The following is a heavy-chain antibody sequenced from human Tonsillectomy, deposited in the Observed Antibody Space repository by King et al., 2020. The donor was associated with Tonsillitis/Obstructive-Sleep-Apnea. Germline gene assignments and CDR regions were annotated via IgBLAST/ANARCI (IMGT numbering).Heavy chain of an antibody. CDR1: GNTFTIYG. CDR2: ISSYNGKT. CDR3: ARVFRCDIWNYYWTVDY. J-gene: IGHJ4*02. Sequence: QLVQSGAEVKKPGASVKVSCKSSGNTFTIYGIAWVRQAPGQGLEWMGWISSYNGKTNYTQNLQGRVTMTTDTSTSTAYMELRSLRSDDTAVYYCARVFRCDIWNYYWTVDYWGQGTLVTVSS. V-gene: IGHV1-18*01. D-gene: IGHD3-10*01.